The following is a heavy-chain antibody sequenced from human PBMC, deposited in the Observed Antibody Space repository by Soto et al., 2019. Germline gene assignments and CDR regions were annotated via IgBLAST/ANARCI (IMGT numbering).Heavy chain of an antibody. J-gene: IGHJ4*02. Sequence: ASVKVSCKASGYTFTSYAMHWVRQAPGQRLEWMGWINAGNGNTKYSQKFQGRVTITRDTSASTAYMELSSLRSEDTAVYYCAREARYATYSSSWPLDYWRQGTLVTVS. CDR3: AREARYATYSSSWPLDY. CDR2: INAGNGNT. D-gene: IGHD6-13*01. V-gene: IGHV1-3*01. CDR1: GYTFTSYA.